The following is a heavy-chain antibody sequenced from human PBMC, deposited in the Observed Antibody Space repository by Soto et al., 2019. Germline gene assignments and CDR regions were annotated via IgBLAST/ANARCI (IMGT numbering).Heavy chain of an antibody. J-gene: IGHJ4*02. D-gene: IGHD3-16*02. Sequence: GGSLRLSCAASGFTFSNYWMSWVRQAPGKGLEWVANIKQGGTETYYVDSVKGRFTISRDNAKNSLYLQMNSLRAEDTAVYYCTRDQRGEDYVWGSYRDYWGQGTLVTVSS. CDR1: GFTFSNYW. V-gene: IGHV3-7*05. CDR2: IKQGGTET. CDR3: TRDQRGEDYVWGSYRDY.